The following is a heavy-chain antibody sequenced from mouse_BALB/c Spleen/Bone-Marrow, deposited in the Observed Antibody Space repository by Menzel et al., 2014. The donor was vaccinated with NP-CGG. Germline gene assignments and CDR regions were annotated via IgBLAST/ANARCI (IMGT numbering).Heavy chain of an antibody. J-gene: IGHJ4*01. CDR3: ARCPIVTDSYAVDY. V-gene: IGHV1S41*01. CDR1: GYTFTSYW. Sequence: DLVKPGASVKLSCKASGYTFTSYWITWIKQRLEQGFAWIGRIAPGRGNIYYNEMSKGKATLPLDQSSTTAYNQLRSLSSEDSPVDFCARCPIVTDSYAVDYWGEG. CDR2: IAPGRGNI. D-gene: IGHD2-12*01.